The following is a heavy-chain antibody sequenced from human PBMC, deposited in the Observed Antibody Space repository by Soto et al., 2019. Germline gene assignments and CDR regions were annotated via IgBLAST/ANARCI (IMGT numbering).Heavy chain of an antibody. Sequence: ASVKVSCKASGYTFTSYYMHWVRQAPGQGLEWMGIINPSGGSTSYAQKFQGRVTMTRDTSTSTVYVELSSLRSEDTAVYYCAREPPSEYSSSSGQNYFDYWGQGTLVTVSS. J-gene: IGHJ4*02. V-gene: IGHV1-46*01. D-gene: IGHD6-6*01. CDR1: GYTFTSYY. CDR3: AREPPSEYSSSSGQNYFDY. CDR2: INPSGGST.